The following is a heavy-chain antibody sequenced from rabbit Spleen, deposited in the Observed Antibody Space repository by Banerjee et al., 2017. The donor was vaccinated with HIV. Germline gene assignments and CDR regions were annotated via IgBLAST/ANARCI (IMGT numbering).Heavy chain of an antibody. CDR3: ARRTSDGDDVMDL. CDR2: IYAGSGVST. Sequence: QEQLEESGGDLVKPEGSLTLTCKASGFSFSSGYYMCWVRQAPGKGLEWTACIYAGSGVSTYYASWAKGRFTISKTSSTTVTLQMTSLTAADTATYFCARRTSDGDDVMDLWGPGTLVTVS. J-gene: IGHJ6*01. CDR1: GFSFSSGYY. V-gene: IGHV1S45*01. D-gene: IGHD6-1*01.